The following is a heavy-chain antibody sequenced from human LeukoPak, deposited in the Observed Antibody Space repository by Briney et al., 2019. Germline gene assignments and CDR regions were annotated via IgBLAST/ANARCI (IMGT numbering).Heavy chain of an antibody. CDR3: ARALDGYDAFDI. D-gene: IGHD3/OR15-3a*01. J-gene: IGHJ3*02. V-gene: IGHV1-3*01. Sequence: ASVKVSCKASGYTFTSYAMHWVCQAPGQRLEWMGWINAGNGNTKYSQKFQGRVTITRDTSASTAYMELSSLRSEDTAVYYCARALDGYDAFDIWGQGTMVTVSS. CDR1: GYTFTSYA. CDR2: INAGNGNT.